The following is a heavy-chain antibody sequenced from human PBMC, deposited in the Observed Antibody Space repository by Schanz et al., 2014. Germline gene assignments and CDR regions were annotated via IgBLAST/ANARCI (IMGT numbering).Heavy chain of an antibody. CDR2: IGYLGDT. V-gene: IGHV3-13*01. Sequence: VQLVESGGGVVQPGGSLRLSCAASGFIFSNYGMHWVRQAPGKGLEWVSTIGYLGDTYYPDSVKGRFTVSRDSGQNSLYLQMNSLRAGDTAVYYCARGTDWNLHYWGQGALVTVSS. D-gene: IGHD1-1*01. CDR3: ARGTDWNLHY. J-gene: IGHJ4*02. CDR1: GFIFSNYG.